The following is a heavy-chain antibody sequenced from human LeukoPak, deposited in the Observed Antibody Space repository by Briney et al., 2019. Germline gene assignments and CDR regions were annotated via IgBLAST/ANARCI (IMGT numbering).Heavy chain of an antibody. CDR3: ARQLNYYHSSGPMADY. D-gene: IGHD3-22*01. CDR1: GYSFTNYW. Sequence: GESLKISCKGSGYSFTNYWIGWVRQMPGKGLEWMGIVYPGDSDTKYSPSFQGQVTISADKSISTAYLQWSSLKASDTAMYYCARQLNYYHSSGPMADYRGQGTLVTVSS. J-gene: IGHJ4*02. V-gene: IGHV5-51*01. CDR2: VYPGDSDT.